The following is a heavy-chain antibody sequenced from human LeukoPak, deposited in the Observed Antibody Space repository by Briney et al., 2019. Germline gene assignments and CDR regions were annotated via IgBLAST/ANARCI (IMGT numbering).Heavy chain of an antibody. CDR3: TRRLCSNTNCAHFDP. J-gene: IGHJ5*02. V-gene: IGHV1-3*01. CDR2: TNPGSGNT. D-gene: IGHD2-2*01. CDR1: GYIFTSYT. Sequence: GASVTISCRSSGYIFTSYTIHWVRQAPGQRLESLGWTNPGSGNTKYSQKFQGRVAFKTDTSADTAYMELSSLRSADTAMYYCTRRLCSNTNCAHFDPWGQGTLVTVSS.